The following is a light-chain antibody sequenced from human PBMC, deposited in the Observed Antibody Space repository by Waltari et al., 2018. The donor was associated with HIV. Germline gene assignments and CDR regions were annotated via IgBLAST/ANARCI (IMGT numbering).Light chain of an antibody. CDR3: AAWTDSRYVV. CDR1: SSNIGSNY. V-gene: IGLV1-47*01. CDR2: RNK. Sequence: QSVLTQPPSASGAPGQRVTISCSGSSSNIGSNYVYWYQQLPGTAPNLLIYRNKQRPSGVPYRFSGSKSGTSASLAISGLRSEDEADYYCAAWTDSRYVVFGGGTKLTVL. J-gene: IGLJ2*01.